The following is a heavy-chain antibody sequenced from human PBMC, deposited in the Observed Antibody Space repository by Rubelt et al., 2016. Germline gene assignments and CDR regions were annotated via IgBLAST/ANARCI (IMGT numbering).Heavy chain of an antibody. CDR1: GFTFSIYR. D-gene: IGHD3-10*01. Sequence: SRGGLVQPGGSLRLSCAASGFTFSIYRMKWVRQAPGKGLEWVSSISSVGDYIYYADSVRGRFTISRDNAKNSLYLQMNSLRAEDTAVYYCARGLKGRDSPLDAFDSWGQGTMVTVSS. J-gene: IGHJ3*02. CDR2: ISSVGDYI. CDR3: ARGLKGRDSPLDAFDS. V-gene: IGHV3-21*01.